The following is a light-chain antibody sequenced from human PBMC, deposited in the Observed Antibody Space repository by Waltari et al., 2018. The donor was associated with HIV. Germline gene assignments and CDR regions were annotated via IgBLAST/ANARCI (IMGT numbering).Light chain of an antibody. CDR3: QQYNSYSYT. J-gene: IGKJ2*01. V-gene: IGKV1-5*03. CDR1: QRISSW. CDR2: KAY. Sequence: DIQMTQSPSTLSASVGDRVTITCRASQRISSWLAWYQQKPGKAPKLLIYKAYSLESGVPSRFSGSGSGTEFTLTISSLQPDDFATYYCQQYNSYSYTFGQGTKLEIK.